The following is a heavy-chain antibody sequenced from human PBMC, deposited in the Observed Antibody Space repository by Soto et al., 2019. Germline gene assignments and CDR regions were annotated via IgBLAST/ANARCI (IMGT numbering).Heavy chain of an antibody. V-gene: IGHV1-18*01. D-gene: IGHD3-22*01. CDR3: ASHYYDSSGYVPSKERDAFYI. CDR2: ISAYNGNT. CDR1: GYTFTSYG. J-gene: IGHJ3*02. Sequence: QVQLVQSGAEVKKPGASVKVSCKASGYTFTSYGISWVRQAPGQGLEWMGWISAYNGNTNYAQKLQGRVTMTTDTSTSTAYMELRSLRSDDTAVYYCASHYYDSSGYVPSKERDAFYIWGQGTMVTVSS.